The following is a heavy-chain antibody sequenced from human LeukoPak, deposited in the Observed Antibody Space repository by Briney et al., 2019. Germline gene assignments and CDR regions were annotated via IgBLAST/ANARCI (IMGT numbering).Heavy chain of an antibody. CDR2: IWYDGSNK. J-gene: IGHJ4*02. D-gene: IGHD6-13*01. CDR3: ARDAGSGSSWYYFDY. CDR1: GFTFGSYG. V-gene: IGHV3-33*08. Sequence: GGSLRLSCAASGFTFGSYGMHWVRQAPGKGLEWVAVIWYDGSNKYYADSVRGRFTISRDNSKNTLYLQMNSLRAEDTAVYYCARDAGSGSSWYYFDYWGQGTLVTVSS.